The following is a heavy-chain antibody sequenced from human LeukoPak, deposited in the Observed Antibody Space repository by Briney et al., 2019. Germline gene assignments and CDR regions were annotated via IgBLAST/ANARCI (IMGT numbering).Heavy chain of an antibody. CDR3: AREGGEGNFDY. D-gene: IGHD2-15*01. Sequence: SETLSLTCTVSSDSISSSYWSWIRQPPGKGLEWIGYIYYSGSTNYNPTLKSRVAISVDTSNNQFSLRLNSVTAADTAVYYCAREGGEGNFDYWGQGTLVTVSS. CDR2: IYYSGST. V-gene: IGHV4-59*01. J-gene: IGHJ4*02. CDR1: SDSISSSY.